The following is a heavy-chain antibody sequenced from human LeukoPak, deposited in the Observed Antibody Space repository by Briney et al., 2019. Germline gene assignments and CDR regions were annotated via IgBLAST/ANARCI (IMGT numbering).Heavy chain of an antibody. CDR3: AKAIWVTATSSWFCLDY. Sequence: GGSLRLSCAASGFTFSSYAMSWVRQAPGKGLEWVSAISGSGGSTYYADSVKGRFTISRDNSKNTLYLQMNSLRPEDTAVYYCAKAIWVTATSSWFCLDYWGQGTLVTVSS. V-gene: IGHV3-23*01. CDR2: ISGSGGST. D-gene: IGHD4-11*01. J-gene: IGHJ4*02. CDR1: GFTFSSYA.